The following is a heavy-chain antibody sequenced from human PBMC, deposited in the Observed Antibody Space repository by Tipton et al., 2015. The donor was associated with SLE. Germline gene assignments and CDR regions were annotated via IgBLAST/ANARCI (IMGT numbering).Heavy chain of an antibody. CDR3: AKEGFTTKGYYYYGMDV. V-gene: IGHV3-23*04. CDR2: ISGSGGST. CDR1: GFTFSSYG. J-gene: IGHJ6*02. Sequence: QLVQSGGGLVQPGGTLRLSCAASGFTFSSYGMSWVRQAPGKGLEWVSAISGSGGSTYYADSVKGRFTISRDNSKNTLYLQMNSLRAEDTAVYYCAKEGFTTKGYYYYGMDVWGQGTTVTVSS. D-gene: IGHD3-3*01.